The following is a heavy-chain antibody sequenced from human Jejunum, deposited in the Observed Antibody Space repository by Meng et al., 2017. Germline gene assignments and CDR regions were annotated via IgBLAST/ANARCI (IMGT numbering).Heavy chain of an antibody. CDR1: GFSFSDYY. CDR3: SSARDSGGLSLDV. D-gene: IGHD5-12*01. CDR2: ISSSAASTI. V-gene: IGHV3-11*01. J-gene: IGHJ6*02. Sequence: GESLKTSCAASGFSFSDYYMGWIRQAPGKGLEWVSYISSSAASTIDYADSVKGRFTISRDTAKNSINLQMNSPRVEDTAEYYCSSARDSGGLSLDVWGQGTTVTVSS.